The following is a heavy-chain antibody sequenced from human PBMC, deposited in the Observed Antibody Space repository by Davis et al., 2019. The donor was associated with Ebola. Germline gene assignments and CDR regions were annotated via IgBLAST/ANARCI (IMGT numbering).Heavy chain of an antibody. D-gene: IGHD2-15*01. CDR1: GYTFSSYG. Sequence: ASVKVSCKTSGYTFSSYGLSWVRQAPGQGLEWKGWISGNNGNTKYAQKFQGRVTMTRDTSTSTVYMELSSLRSEDTAVYYCAREEIVVVVAATQYYYYGMDVWGQGTTVTVSS. CDR2: ISGNNGNT. CDR3: AREEIVVVVAATQYYYYGMDV. J-gene: IGHJ6*02. V-gene: IGHV1-18*01.